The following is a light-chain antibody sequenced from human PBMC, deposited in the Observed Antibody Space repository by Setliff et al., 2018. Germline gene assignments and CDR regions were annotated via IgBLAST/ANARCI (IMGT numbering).Light chain of an antibody. CDR1: SRDGGAFNH. CDR2: EVT. CDR3: SSYAASYNPYV. J-gene: IGLJ1*01. V-gene: IGLV2-8*01. Sequence: QSALTQPPSASGSPGQSVAISCTGTSRDGGAFNHVSWYQQHPGKAPKLIIYEVTKRPSGVPDRSSGSKSGNTASLTVSGLQAEDEADYFCSSYAASYNPYVFGTGTKVTVL.